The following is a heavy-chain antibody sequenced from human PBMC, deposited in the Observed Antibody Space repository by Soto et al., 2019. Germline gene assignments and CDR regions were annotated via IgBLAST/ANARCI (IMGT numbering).Heavy chain of an antibody. V-gene: IGHV4-59*01. CDR2: IYYSGST. CDR3: ARAPGASGSYYNGYFFDY. Sequence: GKGLEWSGYIYYSGSTNYNPSLKSRVTISVDTSKNQFSLKLSSVTAADTAVYYCARAPGASGSYYNGYFFDYWRQGTLVTVSS. J-gene: IGHJ4*02. D-gene: IGHD3-10*01.